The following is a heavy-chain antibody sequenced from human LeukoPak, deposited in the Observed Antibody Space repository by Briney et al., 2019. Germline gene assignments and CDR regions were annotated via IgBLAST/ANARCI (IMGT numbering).Heavy chain of an antibody. CDR3: ARDRPGYDFWSGYQNYYYYMDV. Sequence: GGTLRLSCAASGFTFSTYSMNWVRQAPGKGLERVSYINSSTTTIYYADSVKGRFTISRDNAKNSLYLQMNSLRAEDTAVYYCARDRPGYDFWSGYQNYYYYMDVWGKGTTVTVSS. CDR1: GFTFSTYS. J-gene: IGHJ6*03. CDR2: INSSTTTI. D-gene: IGHD3-3*01. V-gene: IGHV3-48*01.